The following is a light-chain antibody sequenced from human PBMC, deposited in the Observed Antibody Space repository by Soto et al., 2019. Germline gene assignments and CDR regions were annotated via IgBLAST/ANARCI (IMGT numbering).Light chain of an antibody. CDR1: SSNIGAGYD. V-gene: IGLV1-40*01. CDR3: QSYDITLGGM. CDR2: GNN. Sequence: QSALTQPPSVSGAPGQRVTISCTGSSSNIGAGYDVHWYQQLPGTAPKLLIYGNNNRPSGVPDRFSGSKSGTSASLAITGLQAEDEADYYCQSYDITLGGMFGGGTKVTVL. J-gene: IGLJ3*02.